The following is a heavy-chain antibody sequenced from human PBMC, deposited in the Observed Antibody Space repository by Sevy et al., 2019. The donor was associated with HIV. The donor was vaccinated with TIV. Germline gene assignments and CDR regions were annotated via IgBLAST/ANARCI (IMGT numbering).Heavy chain of an antibody. D-gene: IGHD5-18*01. V-gene: IGHV3-11*06. Sequence: GGSLRLSCAASGFTFSDYYMSWIRQAPGKGLEWISYISTSSGFTDYEDSVKGRFTISRDNAKNSLYLQMNSLRAEDTAVYFCARVRYNYGQKYFDYWGQGTLVTVSS. CDR2: ISTSSGFT. CDR1: GFTFSDYY. CDR3: ARVRYNYGQKYFDY. J-gene: IGHJ4*02.